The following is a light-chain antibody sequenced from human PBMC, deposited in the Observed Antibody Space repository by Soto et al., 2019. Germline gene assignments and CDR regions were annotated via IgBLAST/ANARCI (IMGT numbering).Light chain of an antibody. Sequence: EVVLMQSPGTLSLSPGERATLSCRASQSMNRNYLAWYQQKRGQAPRLLIHGASSRATGIPDRFSGSGSGTDFTLTISRLEPEDFAVYYCQQYGRPPITFGQGTRLEIK. CDR1: QSMNRNY. CDR3: QQYGRPPIT. J-gene: IGKJ5*01. V-gene: IGKV3-20*01. CDR2: GAS.